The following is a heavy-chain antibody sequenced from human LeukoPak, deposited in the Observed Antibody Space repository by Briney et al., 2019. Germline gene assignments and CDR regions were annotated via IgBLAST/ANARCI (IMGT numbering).Heavy chain of an antibody. CDR3: ARGAAGYSYG. CDR1: GVSISSYY. V-gene: IGHV4-59*13. Sequence: SETLSLTCTVSGVSISSYYWSWIRQPPGKGLEWIGHIYYSGSTDYNPSLKSRVTISIDTSKNQFSLRLSSVTAADTAVYYCARGAAGYSYGWGQGTLVTVSS. J-gene: IGHJ4*02. CDR2: IYYSGST. D-gene: IGHD5-18*01.